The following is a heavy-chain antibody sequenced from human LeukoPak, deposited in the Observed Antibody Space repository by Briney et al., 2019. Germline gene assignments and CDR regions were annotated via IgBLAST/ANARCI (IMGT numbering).Heavy chain of an antibody. V-gene: IGHV1-46*01. CDR2: INPSGGST. CDR3: AARHYDILTGYYQPDY. Sequence: ASVKVSCKASGYTFTSYYMHWVRQAPGQGLEWMGIINPSGGSTSYAQKFQGRVTMTRDTSTSTVYMELSSLRSEDTAVYYCAARHYDILTGYYQPDYWGQGTLVTVSS. CDR1: GYTFTSYY. J-gene: IGHJ4*02. D-gene: IGHD3-9*01.